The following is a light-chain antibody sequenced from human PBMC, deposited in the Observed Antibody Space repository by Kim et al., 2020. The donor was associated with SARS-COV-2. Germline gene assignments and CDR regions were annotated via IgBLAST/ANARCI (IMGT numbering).Light chain of an antibody. Sequence: PASISCRSRQSLVHGDGDTFLDWYVLKPGQSPQPLCYFGSYRAYGVPDRFSASVSGTEYTLRISRVEAEDVGMYYCMQVIQTPVTFGGGTKVDLK. V-gene: IGKV2-28*01. CDR1: QSLVHGDGDTF. CDR2: FGS. J-gene: IGKJ4*01. CDR3: MQVIQTPVT.